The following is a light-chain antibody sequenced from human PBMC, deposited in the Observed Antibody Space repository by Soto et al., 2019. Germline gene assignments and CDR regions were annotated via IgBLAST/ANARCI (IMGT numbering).Light chain of an antibody. CDR2: GAS. CDR3: QQYNDWPRT. Sequence: EVAMTQSPATLSVSPGERATLSCRASQSVSGDLVWYQQKPGQAPRLLIYGASTRAAGIPARFSGSGSGTEFILTISSLQSEDFAVYFCQQYNDWPRTFGQGTTVEIK. CDR1: QSVSGD. J-gene: IGKJ1*01. V-gene: IGKV3-15*01.